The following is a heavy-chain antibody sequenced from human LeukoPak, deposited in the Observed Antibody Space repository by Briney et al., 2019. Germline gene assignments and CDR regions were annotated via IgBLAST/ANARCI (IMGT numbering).Heavy chain of an antibody. CDR1: GFTFSSYA. D-gene: IGHD2-21*02. CDR2: ISGSGGST. J-gene: IGHJ4*02. Sequence: HAGGSLRLSCAASGFTFSSYAMSWVRQAPGKGLEWVSAISGSGGSTYYADSVKGRFTISRDNSKNTLYLQMNSLRAEDTAVYYCAKDYIVVVTAQFDYWGQGTLVTVSS. CDR3: AKDYIVVVTAQFDY. V-gene: IGHV3-23*01.